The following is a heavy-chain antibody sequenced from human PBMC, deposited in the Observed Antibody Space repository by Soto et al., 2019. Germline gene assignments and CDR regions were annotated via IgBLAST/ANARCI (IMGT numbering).Heavy chain of an antibody. D-gene: IGHD3-10*01. V-gene: IGHV1-24*01. CDR2: FDPEDGET. J-gene: IGHJ6*02. CDR1: GYTLTELS. Sequence: ASVKVSCKVSGYTLTELSMHWVRQAPGKGLERMGGFDPEDGETIYAQKFQGRVTMTEDTSTDTVYMELSSLRSEDTAVYYCATHGGYYYGSGSYWGMDVWGQGTTVTVSS. CDR3: ATHGGYYYGSGSYWGMDV.